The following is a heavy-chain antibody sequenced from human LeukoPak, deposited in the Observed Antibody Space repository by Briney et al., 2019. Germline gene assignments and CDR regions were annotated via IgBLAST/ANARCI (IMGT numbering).Heavy chain of an antibody. D-gene: IGHD2-15*01. Sequence: ASVKVSCKASGYTFTSYYMHWVRQAPGQGLEWMGIINPSGGSTSYAQKFQGRVTMTRDTSTSTVCMELSSLRSEDTAVYYCARYCSGGSCYSGFFDYWGQGTLVTVSS. CDR2: INPSGGST. J-gene: IGHJ4*02. V-gene: IGHV1-46*01. CDR1: GYTFTSYY. CDR3: ARYCSGGSCYSGFFDY.